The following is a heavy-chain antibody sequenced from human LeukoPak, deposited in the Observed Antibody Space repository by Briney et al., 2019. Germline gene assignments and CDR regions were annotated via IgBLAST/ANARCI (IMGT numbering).Heavy chain of an antibody. CDR1: GGSISSSSYY. Sequence: SETLSLTCTVSGGSISSSSYYWGWIRQPPGKGLEWIGSIYYSGSTYHNPSLKSRVTISVDTSKNQFSLKLTSVTAADTAVYFCASLRYNWNDADYWGQGTLVTVSS. CDR2: IYYSGST. V-gene: IGHV4-39*01. D-gene: IGHD1-20*01. J-gene: IGHJ4*02. CDR3: ASLRYNWNDADY.